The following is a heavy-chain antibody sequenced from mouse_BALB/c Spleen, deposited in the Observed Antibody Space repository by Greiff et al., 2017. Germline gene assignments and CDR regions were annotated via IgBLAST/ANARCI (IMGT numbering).Heavy chain of an antibody. J-gene: IGHJ2*01. CDR3: ARYYGYDRGYFDY. Sequence: QVQLQQSGAELVRPGTSVKVSCKASGYAFTNYLIEWVKQRPGQGLEWIGVINPGSGGTNYNEKFKGKATLTADKSSSTAYMQLSSLTSDDSAVCFCARYYGYDRGYFDYWGQGTTLTVSS. D-gene: IGHD2-2*01. CDR2: INPGSGGT. CDR1: GYAFTNYL. V-gene: IGHV1-54*01.